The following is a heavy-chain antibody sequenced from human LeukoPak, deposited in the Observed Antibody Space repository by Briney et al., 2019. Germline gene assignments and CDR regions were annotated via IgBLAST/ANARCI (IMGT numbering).Heavy chain of an antibody. D-gene: IGHD1-1*01. J-gene: IGHJ3*02. Sequence: GGSRRLSCAASGFTFSVSTIPWFRKASGKGLEWVGRIRSKPNFYATAYAASVKGRFTISGDDSKNTAYLQMNNVKAEDTAVYYCTRLGYGIWGQGTMVTVSS. V-gene: IGHV3-73*01. CDR2: IRSKPNFYAT. CDR1: GFTFSVST. CDR3: TRLGYGI.